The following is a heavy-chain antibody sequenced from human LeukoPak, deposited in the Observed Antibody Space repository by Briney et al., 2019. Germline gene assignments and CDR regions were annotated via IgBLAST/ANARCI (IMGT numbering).Heavy chain of an antibody. CDR2: IIPIFGTA. Sequence: ASVKVSCKASGGTFSSYAISWVRQAPGQGLEWMGGIIPIFGTANYAQKFQGRVTITADESTSTAYMELSSLRSEDTAAYYCAGGYGDYQQSGHYYYYGMDVWGQGTTVTVSS. D-gene: IGHD4-17*01. CDR1: GGTFSSYA. V-gene: IGHV1-69*13. J-gene: IGHJ6*02. CDR3: AGGYGDYQQSGHYYYYGMDV.